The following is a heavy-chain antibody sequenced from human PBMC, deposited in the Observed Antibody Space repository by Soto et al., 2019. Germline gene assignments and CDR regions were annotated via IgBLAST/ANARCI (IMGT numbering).Heavy chain of an antibody. D-gene: IGHD2-2*01. Sequence: GGALRLSCAASGFTFSSYGIHWVRPAPGKGLEWVAVISYDGSNKYYADSGKGRFTISRDNSKNTLYLQMNSLRAEDTAVYYCAKDMGCSSTSCFILHEAFDIWGPGTMVTVSS. CDR3: AKDMGCSSTSCFILHEAFDI. CDR1: GFTFSSYG. V-gene: IGHV3-30*18. CDR2: ISYDGSNK. J-gene: IGHJ3*02.